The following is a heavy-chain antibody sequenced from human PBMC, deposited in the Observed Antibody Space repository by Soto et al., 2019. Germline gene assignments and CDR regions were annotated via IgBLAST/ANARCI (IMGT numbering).Heavy chain of an antibody. D-gene: IGHD2-15*01. Sequence: SETLSLTCAVYGGSFSGYYWSWIRQPPGKGLEWIGEINHSGSTNYNPSLKSRVTISVDTSKNQFSLKLSSVTAADTAVYYCAKLGAGSGGSCCPFDYWGQGTLVTVSS. CDR3: AKLGAGSGGSCCPFDY. CDR2: INHSGST. V-gene: IGHV4-34*01. J-gene: IGHJ4*02. CDR1: GGSFSGYY.